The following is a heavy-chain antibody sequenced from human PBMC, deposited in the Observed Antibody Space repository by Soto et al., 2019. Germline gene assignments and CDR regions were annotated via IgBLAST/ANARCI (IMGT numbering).Heavy chain of an antibody. V-gene: IGHV3-9*01. J-gene: IGHJ6*02. CDR2: ISWNSGSI. D-gene: IGHD6-13*01. CDR1: GFTFDDYA. CDR3: AKDMRIAAAGPPTYGMDV. Sequence: EVQLVESGGGLVQPGRSLRLSCAASGFTFDDYAMHWVRQAPGKGLEWVSGISWNSGSIGYADSVKGRFTISRDNAKNSLYLQMNSLRAEDTALYDCAKDMRIAAAGPPTYGMDVWGQGTTVTVSS.